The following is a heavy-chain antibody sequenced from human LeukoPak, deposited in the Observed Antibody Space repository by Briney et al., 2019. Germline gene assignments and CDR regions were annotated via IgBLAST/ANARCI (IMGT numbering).Heavy chain of an antibody. V-gene: IGHV4-4*07. CDR2: IYTSGST. CDR3: ARVPYNPFVSGSYPPDYYMDV. D-gene: IGHD3-10*01. CDR1: GGSISSYY. J-gene: IGHJ6*03. Sequence: SETLSLTCTVSGGSISSYYWSWIRQPAGKGLEWIGRIYTSGSTNYNPSFKSRVTMSVDTSKNQFSLKLSSVTAADTAVYYCARVPYNPFVSGSYPPDYYMDVWGKGTTVTISS.